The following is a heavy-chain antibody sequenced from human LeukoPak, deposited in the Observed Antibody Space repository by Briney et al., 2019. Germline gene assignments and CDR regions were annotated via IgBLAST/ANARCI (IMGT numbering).Heavy chain of an antibody. J-gene: IGHJ4*02. Sequence: SETLSLTCTVSGGSISSSSYYWGWIRQPPGKGLEWIGSIYYSGSTYYNPSLKSRVTISVDTSKNQFSLKLSSVTAADSAVYYCARHGALQQWLVKDYFDYWGQGTLVTVSS. D-gene: IGHD6-19*01. V-gene: IGHV4-39*01. CDR2: IYYSGST. CDR1: GGSISSSSYY. CDR3: ARHGALQQWLVKDYFDY.